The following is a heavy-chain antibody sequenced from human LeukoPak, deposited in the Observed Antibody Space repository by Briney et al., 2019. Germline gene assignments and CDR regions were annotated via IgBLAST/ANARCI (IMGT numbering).Heavy chain of an antibody. D-gene: IGHD3-9*01. CDR3: ARALYYDILTNYQTHTYYFDY. CDR1: GFTFSRFW. Sequence: PGGSLRLSCAASGFTFSRFWMNWVRQAPGRGLEWVANIDQSGGRNNYVDSVKGRFTISRDNAKNSLYLQMNSLRAEDTAVYYCARALYYDILTNYQTHTYYFDYWGQGTLLTVSS. CDR2: IDQSGGRN. J-gene: IGHJ4*02. V-gene: IGHV3-7*02.